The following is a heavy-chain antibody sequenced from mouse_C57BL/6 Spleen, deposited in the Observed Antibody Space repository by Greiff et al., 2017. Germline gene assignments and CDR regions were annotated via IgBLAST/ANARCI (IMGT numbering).Heavy chain of an antibody. CDR3: ARAGYYGSSPWLAY. J-gene: IGHJ3*01. CDR2: ISYDGSN. V-gene: IGHV3-6*01. CDR1: GYSITSGYY. Sequence: EVKLQESGPGLVKPSQSLSLTCSVTGYSITSGYYWNWIRQFPGNKLEWMGYISYDGSNNYNPSLKNRISITRDTSKNQFFLKLNSVTTEDTATYYCARAGYYGSSPWLAYWGQGTLVTVSA. D-gene: IGHD1-1*01.